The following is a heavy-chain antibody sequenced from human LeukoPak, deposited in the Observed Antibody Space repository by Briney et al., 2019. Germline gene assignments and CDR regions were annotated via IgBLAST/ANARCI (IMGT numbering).Heavy chain of an antibody. D-gene: IGHD2-8*02. CDR2: IFPSGGEI. CDR3: ATYRQVLLPFES. J-gene: IGHJ4*02. Sequence: GGSLRLSCAASGFTFSSYEMNWVRQAPGKGLEWVSSIFPSGGEIHYADSVRGRFTISRDNSKSTLSLQMNSLRAEDTAIYYCATYRQVLLPFESWGQGTLVTVSS. V-gene: IGHV3-23*01. CDR1: GFTFSSYE.